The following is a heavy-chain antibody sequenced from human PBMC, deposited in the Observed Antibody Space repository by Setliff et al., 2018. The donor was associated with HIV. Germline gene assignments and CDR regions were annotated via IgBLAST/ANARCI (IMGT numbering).Heavy chain of an antibody. Sequence: SETLSLTCTVSGGSISGYHWNWLRQTPGKGLEWIGYIYTSRGTNYNHSLRTRVIISVETSNHFSLKLSSVTAADAAVYYCARSPSYRSSLEYYFDYWGQGILVTVSS. CDR2: IYTSRGT. D-gene: IGHD6-13*01. V-gene: IGHV4-4*09. CDR1: GGSISGYH. CDR3: ARSPSYRSSLEYYFDY. J-gene: IGHJ4*02.